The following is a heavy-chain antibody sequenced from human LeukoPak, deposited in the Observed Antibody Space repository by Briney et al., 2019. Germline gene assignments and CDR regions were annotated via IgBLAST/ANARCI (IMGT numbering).Heavy chain of an antibody. CDR3: ARGIPGYCSSTSCYRGRYYYYYMDV. CDR1: GYTFTGYY. J-gene: IGHJ6*03. D-gene: IGHD2-2*02. Sequence: ASVKVSCKASGYTFTGYYMHWVRQAPGQGLEWMGWINPNSGGTNYAQKFQGRVTMTRDTSISTAYMELSRLRSDDTAVYYCARGIPGYCSSTSCYRGRYYYYYMDVWGKGTTVTVSS. CDR2: INPNSGGT. V-gene: IGHV1-2*02.